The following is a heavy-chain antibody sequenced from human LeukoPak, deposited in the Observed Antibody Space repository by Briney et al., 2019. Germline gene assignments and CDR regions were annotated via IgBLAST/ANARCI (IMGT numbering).Heavy chain of an antibody. CDR3: ARISDHNWYFDL. V-gene: IGHV1-8*01. J-gene: IGHJ2*01. D-gene: IGHD1-14*01. CDR1: GYPFTTYD. Sequence: ASVRVACKAAGYPFTTYDINWVRKATGQGLEWMGWMNPSSGYTGYSQKFQGRVTMTRNTSITTAYMELSSLRSEDTAVYYCARISDHNWYFDLWGRGTLVTVSS. CDR2: MNPSSGYT.